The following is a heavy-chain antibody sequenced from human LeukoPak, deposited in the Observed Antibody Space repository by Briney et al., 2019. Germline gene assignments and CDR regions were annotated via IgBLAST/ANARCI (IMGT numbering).Heavy chain of an antibody. J-gene: IGHJ4*02. CDR1: GFNFGSYS. CDR3: ARKSASGNYPLDY. Sequence: GGSLRLSCAPSGFNFGSYSMTWVRQAPGKGLEWVSVMSADSATTFYADSVKGQFTISRDNAKNTVFLQMSSLRAEDTALYYCARKSASGNYPLDYWGQGTLVTVSS. V-gene: IGHV3-23*01. D-gene: IGHD3-10*01. CDR2: MSADSATT.